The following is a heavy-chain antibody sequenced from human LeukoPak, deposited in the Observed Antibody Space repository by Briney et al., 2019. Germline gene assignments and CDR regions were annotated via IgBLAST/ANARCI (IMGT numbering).Heavy chain of an antibody. CDR3: VKDRSPNDFWRGFGY. J-gene: IGHJ4*02. V-gene: IGHV3-7*01. Sequence: GGSLRLSCGTSGFTFGSHWMIWVRQAPGKGLEWVATINQGGSETDYVDSVKGRFTISRDNAKNSLYLQMNSLRAEDTAVYYCVKDRSPNDFWRGFGYWGQGTLVTVSS. D-gene: IGHD3-3*01. CDR2: INQGGSET. CDR1: GFTFGSHW.